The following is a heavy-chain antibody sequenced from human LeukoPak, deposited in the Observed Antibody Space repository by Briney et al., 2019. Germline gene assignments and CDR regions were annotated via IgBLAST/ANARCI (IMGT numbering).Heavy chain of an antibody. J-gene: IGHJ6*02. V-gene: IGHV1-18*01. CDR3: ARDREGYSYGYAYYYGMDV. CDR2: XSAYNGNT. Sequence: XWVGXXXGQGVERMGWXSAYNGNTNYAQKLQGRVTITTDKSTSTDYMEMRSMRGEETAGYYCARDREGYSYGYAYYYGMDVWGQGTTVTVSS. D-gene: IGHD5-18*01.